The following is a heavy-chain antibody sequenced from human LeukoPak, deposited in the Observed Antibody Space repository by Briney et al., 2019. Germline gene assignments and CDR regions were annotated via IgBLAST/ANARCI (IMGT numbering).Heavy chain of an antibody. D-gene: IGHD1-26*01. CDR3: ARVGHLLPETKWELPPDYSWFDP. CDR1: GFIFSSYG. J-gene: IGHJ5*02. V-gene: IGHV3-30*19. CDR2: ISYDGSNK. Sequence: GGSLRLSCAASGFIFSSYGMHWVRQAPGKGLEWVAVISYDGSNKYYADSVKGRFTISRDNSKNTLYLQMNSLRAEDTAVYYCARVGHLLPETKWELPPDYSWFDPWGQGTLVTVSS.